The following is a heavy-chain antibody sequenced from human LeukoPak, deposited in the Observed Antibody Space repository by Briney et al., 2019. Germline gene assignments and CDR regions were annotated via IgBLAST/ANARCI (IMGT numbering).Heavy chain of an antibody. CDR3: ARGSWYFRVQLVRDWFDP. V-gene: IGHV1-8*01. D-gene: IGHD6-6*01. CDR2: MNPNSGNT. Sequence: AASVKVSCKASGYTFTSYDINWVRQATGQGLEWMGWMNPNSGNTGYAQKFQGRVTMTRNTSISTAYMELSSLRSEDTAVYYCARGSWYFRVQLVRDWFDPWGQGTLVTVSS. CDR1: GYTFTSYD. J-gene: IGHJ5*02.